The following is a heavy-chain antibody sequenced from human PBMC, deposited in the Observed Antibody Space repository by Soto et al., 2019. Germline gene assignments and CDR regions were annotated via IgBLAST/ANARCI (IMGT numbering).Heavy chain of an antibody. Sequence: SETLSLTCAVYGGSFSGYYWSWIRQPPGKGLEWIGEINHSGSTNYNPSLKSRVTISVDTSKNQFSLKLSSVTAADTAVYYCARAGSSWYRGGFDYWGQGTLVTVS. CDR3: ARAGSSWYRGGFDY. CDR1: GGSFSGYY. CDR2: INHSGST. J-gene: IGHJ4*02. D-gene: IGHD6-13*01. V-gene: IGHV4-34*01.